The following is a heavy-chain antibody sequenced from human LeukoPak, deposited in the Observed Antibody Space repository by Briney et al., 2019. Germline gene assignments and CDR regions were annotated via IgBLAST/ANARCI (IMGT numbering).Heavy chain of an antibody. J-gene: IGHJ5*02. D-gene: IGHD3-3*01. CDR2: IYYSGST. Sequence: SETLSLTCTVSGGSISSSSYYWGWIRQPPGKGLEWIGSIYYSGSTYYNPSLKSRVTISVDTSKNQFSLKLSSVTAADTAVYYCARRGPHYDFWSGYSSGGWFDPWGQGTLATVSS. CDR3: ARRGPHYDFWSGYSSGGWFDP. V-gene: IGHV4-39*01. CDR1: GGSISSSSYY.